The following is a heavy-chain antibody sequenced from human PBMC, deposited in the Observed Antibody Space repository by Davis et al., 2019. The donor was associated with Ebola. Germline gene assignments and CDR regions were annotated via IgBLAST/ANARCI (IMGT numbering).Heavy chain of an antibody. Sequence: GGSLRLSCAASGFTFRTHSMMWVRQAPGKGLQWVSYITNSGTVDYADSVRGRLTISSDKARNILYLQMDSLRDEDTAVYYCARDPFPVDDHVPDYWGQGVLVTVSS. CDR2: ITNSGTV. CDR1: GFTFRTHS. CDR3: ARDPFPVDDHVPDY. V-gene: IGHV3-69-1*01. J-gene: IGHJ4*02. D-gene: IGHD1-14*01.